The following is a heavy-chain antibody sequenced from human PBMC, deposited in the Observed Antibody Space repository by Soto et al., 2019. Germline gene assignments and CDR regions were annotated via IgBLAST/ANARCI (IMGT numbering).Heavy chain of an antibody. CDR3: AREGMGFGY. CDR1: GFTVSSYY. J-gene: IGHJ4*02. Sequence: GGSLRLSCAASGFTVSSYYMSWVRQAPGKGLEWVSVVYSTGSTYYADSVKGRFTISRDISKSMIYLQMDSLRAEDTAVYYCAREGMGFGYWGQGTLVTVSS. CDR2: VYSTGST. V-gene: IGHV3-53*01. D-gene: IGHD1-26*01.